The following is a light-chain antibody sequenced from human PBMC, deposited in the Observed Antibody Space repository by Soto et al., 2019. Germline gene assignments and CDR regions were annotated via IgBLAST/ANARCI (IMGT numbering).Light chain of an antibody. Sequence: DSHMTQSPSTLSASLADSVTITGRASQSSSSWVAWYQQTPGKAPKLLNYKASSLESGVPSRFSGSGSGTEFTLTISSLQPDDFATYYCQQYNSFPSTFGQGTRLEIK. V-gene: IGKV1-5*03. CDR1: QSSSSW. CDR3: QQYNSFPST. J-gene: IGKJ5*01. CDR2: KAS.